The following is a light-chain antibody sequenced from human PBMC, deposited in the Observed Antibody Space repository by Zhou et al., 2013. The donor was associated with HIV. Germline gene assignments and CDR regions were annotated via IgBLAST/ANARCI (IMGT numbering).Light chain of an antibody. Sequence: QSALTRPASVSGSPGQSIAISCTGTSSDVGSYNRVSWYQQSPGTGPKLMIYEVSNRPSGVPDRFSGSKSGNTASLTISGLQAEDEADYYCSSYSSSSTLXVFGTGTKVTV. J-gene: IGLJ1*01. V-gene: IGLV2-18*02. CDR1: SSDVGSYNR. CDR2: EVS. CDR3: SSYSSSSTLXV.